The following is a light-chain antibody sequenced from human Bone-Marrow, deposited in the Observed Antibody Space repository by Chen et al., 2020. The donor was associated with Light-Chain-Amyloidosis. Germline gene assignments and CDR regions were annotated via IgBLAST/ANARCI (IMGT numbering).Light chain of an antibody. CDR2: ATS. Sequence: DIQLTQFPSSLSASVGDRVTITCRASQDISSYLAWYQQKPGKPPKLLIYATSALQSGVPSRFSGSRSGTEFTLTISSLQPEDFATYYCQQLNSYPLIYIFGPGTKVDIK. CDR3: QQLNSYPLIYI. J-gene: IGKJ3*01. V-gene: IGKV1-9*01. CDR1: QDISSY.